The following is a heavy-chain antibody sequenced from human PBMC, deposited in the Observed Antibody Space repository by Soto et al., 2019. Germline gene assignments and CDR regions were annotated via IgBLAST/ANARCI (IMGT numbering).Heavy chain of an antibody. CDR3: ARDEEEFDYYDSSGYAYYFDY. D-gene: IGHD3-22*01. CDR2: IIPILGIA. CDR1: GGTFSSYT. J-gene: IGHJ4*02. Sequence: QVQLVQSGAEVKKPGSSVKVSCKASGGTFSSYTISWVRQAPGQGLEWMGRIIPILGIANYAQKFQGRVTIDANKSTSTAYMELNSLRSEDTAVYYCARDEEEFDYYDSSGYAYYFDYWGQGTLVTVSS. V-gene: IGHV1-69*08.